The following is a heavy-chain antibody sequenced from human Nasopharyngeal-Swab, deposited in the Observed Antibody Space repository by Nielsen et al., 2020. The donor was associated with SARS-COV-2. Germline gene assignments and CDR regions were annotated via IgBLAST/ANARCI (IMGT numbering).Heavy chain of an antibody. CDR3: ARDQSTTIFGVVIARISGAFDI. CDR2: INAGNGNT. Sequence: ASVKVSCNASGYTFTSYAMHWVRQAPGQRLEWMGWINAGNGNTKYSQKFQGRVTITRDTSASTAYMELSSLRSEDTAVYYCARDQSTTIFGVVIARISGAFDIWGQGTMVTVSS. CDR1: GYTFTSYA. V-gene: IGHV1-3*01. D-gene: IGHD3-3*01. J-gene: IGHJ3*02.